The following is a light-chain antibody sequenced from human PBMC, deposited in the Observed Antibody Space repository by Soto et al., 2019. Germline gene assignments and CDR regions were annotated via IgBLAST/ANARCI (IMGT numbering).Light chain of an antibody. CDR3: QQSYNLPIT. V-gene: IGKV1-39*01. Sequence: DIQMTQSPSSLSASVGDRVTITCRASQSISRWLNWYQQKPQEAPKLLISAASSLHTGVPSRFSGSGSGTDFTLTISSLQPEDFATYYCQQSYNLPITFGQGTRLEIK. CDR1: QSISRW. CDR2: AAS. J-gene: IGKJ5*01.